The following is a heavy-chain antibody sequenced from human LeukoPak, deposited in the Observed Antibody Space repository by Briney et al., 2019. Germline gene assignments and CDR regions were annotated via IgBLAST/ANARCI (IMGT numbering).Heavy chain of an antibody. CDR2: IYYSGST. CDR1: GGTISSSSYY. J-gene: IGHJ3*02. D-gene: IGHD1-26*01. Sequence: PSETLSLTCTVSGGTISSSSYYWGWIRQSPGKGLEWIGSIYYSGSTYYNPSLKSRVSISVDTSKNQFSLKLSSVTAADTAVYYCARLMGSSKAFDIWGQGTMVTASS. V-gene: IGHV4-39*01. CDR3: ARLMGSSKAFDI.